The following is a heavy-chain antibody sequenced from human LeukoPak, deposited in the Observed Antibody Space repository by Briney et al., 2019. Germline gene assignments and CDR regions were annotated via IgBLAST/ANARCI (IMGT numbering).Heavy chain of an antibody. V-gene: IGHV3-23*01. CDR3: AKGQGYNYGDSIDY. J-gene: IGHJ4*02. D-gene: IGHD5-18*01. Sequence: ETLSLTCVVYGGSFSGYYWSWIRQPPGKGLEWVSLINGGAGSSYYADSVKGRFTVSRDNSKNTLYLQMNSLGDDDTAVYYCAKGQGYNYGDSIDYWGQGTLVTVSS. CDR1: GGSFSGYY. CDR2: INGGAGSS.